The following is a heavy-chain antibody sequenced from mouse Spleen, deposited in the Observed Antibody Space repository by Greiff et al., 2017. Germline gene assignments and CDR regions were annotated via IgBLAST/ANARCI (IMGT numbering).Heavy chain of an antibody. CDR2: ISSGGGDT. J-gene: IGHJ3*01. D-gene: IGHD4-1*01. V-gene: IGHV5-9*04. CDR3: AILELFFFAY. CDR1: GFTFSSYA. Sequence: EVKLVESGGGLVKLGGSLKLSCAASGFTFSSYAMSWVRQTPEKRLEWVATISSGGGDTYYPDSVKGRFTISRDNAKNTLYLQMSSLKSEDTAMYYCAILELFFFAYWGQGTLVTVSA.